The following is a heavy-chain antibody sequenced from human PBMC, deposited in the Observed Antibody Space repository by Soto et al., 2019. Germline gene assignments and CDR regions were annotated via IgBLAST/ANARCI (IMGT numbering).Heavy chain of an antibody. CDR1: GFSLSTSGMC. CDR2: IDWDDDK. J-gene: IGHJ6*02. CDR3: ARIRNYYDSSGYYHGDYYYGMDV. V-gene: IGHV2-70*01. D-gene: IGHD3-22*01. Sequence: SGPPLVNPTQTLTLTCTFSGFSLSTSGMCVSWIRQPPGKALEWLALIDWDDDKYYSTSLKTRLTISKDTSKNQVVLTMTNMDPVDTATYYCARIRNYYDSSGYYHGDYYYGMDVWGQGTTVTVSS.